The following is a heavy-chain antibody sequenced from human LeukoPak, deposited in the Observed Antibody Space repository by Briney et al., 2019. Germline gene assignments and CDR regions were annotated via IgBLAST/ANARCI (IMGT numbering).Heavy chain of an antibody. CDR2: IWYDGSNK. D-gene: IGHD3-10*01. Sequence: GGSLRHSCAASGFTFSSYGMHWVRQAPGKGLEWVAVIWYDGSNKYYADSVKGRFTISRDNSKNTLYLQMNSLRAEDTAVYYCARGDYYGSRGDYWGQGTLVTVSS. V-gene: IGHV3-33*01. CDR1: GFTFSSYG. CDR3: ARGDYYGSRGDY. J-gene: IGHJ4*02.